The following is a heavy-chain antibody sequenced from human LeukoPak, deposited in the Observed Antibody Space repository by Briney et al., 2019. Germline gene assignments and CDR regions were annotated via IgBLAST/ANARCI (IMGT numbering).Heavy chain of an antibody. J-gene: IGHJ4*02. CDR2: IWSDGSHK. V-gene: IGHV3-33*01. CDR1: GFTFSTYG. Sequence: PGGSLRLSCAASGFTFSTYGIHWVRQAPGKGLEWVAVIWSDGSHKYYADSVKARFTISRDNSKNTLYLQMNSLRVEDTAVYYCARAVGPYDFWGQGTLVTVSS. D-gene: IGHD3/OR15-3a*01. CDR3: ARAVGPYDF.